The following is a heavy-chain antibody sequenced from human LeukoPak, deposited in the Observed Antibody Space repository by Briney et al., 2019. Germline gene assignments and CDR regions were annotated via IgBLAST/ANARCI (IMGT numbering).Heavy chain of an antibody. D-gene: IGHD3-3*01. CDR2: ISYDGSNK. CDR1: GFTFNSYA. CDR3: AREVPVSTSFWSGYNDYGMDV. Sequence: GRSLRLSCAASGFTFNSYAMHWVRQAPGKGLEWVAVISYDGSNKYYADSVKGRFTISRDNSKNTLYLQINSLRAEDTAVYYCAREVPVSTSFWSGYNDYGMDVWGQGTTVTVSS. V-gene: IGHV3-30-3*01. J-gene: IGHJ6*02.